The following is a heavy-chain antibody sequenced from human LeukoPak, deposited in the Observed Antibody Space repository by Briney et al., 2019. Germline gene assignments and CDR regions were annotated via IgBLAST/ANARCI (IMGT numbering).Heavy chain of an antibody. CDR2: IIPIFGTA. D-gene: IGHD3-10*01. Sequence: SVKVSCKASGGTFSSYAISWVRQAPGQGLEWMGGIIPIFGTANYAQKFQGRVTITADESTSTAYMELSSLRSEDTAVYYCARDLNQYNGRFGGFGHDFWGQGTLVTVSS. J-gene: IGHJ4*02. CDR3: ARDLNQYNGRFGGFGHDF. CDR1: GGTFSSYA. V-gene: IGHV1-69*13.